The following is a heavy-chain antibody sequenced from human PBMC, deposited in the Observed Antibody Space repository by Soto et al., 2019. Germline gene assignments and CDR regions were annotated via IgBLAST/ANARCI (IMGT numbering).Heavy chain of an antibody. V-gene: IGHV3-21*01. J-gene: IGHJ4*02. CDR1: GFTFTSYS. CDR2: ISGSSDYI. Sequence: EVQLVESGGGLVKPGGSLRLSCAASGFTFTSYSMNWVRQAPGKGLEWLSSISGSSDYIYYVDSVKGRFTISRDNAKDSLYLQMSSLRAEDTAVYYCARDAGPKLGMLDVWGQGTLVTVSS. CDR3: ARDAGPKLGMLDV. D-gene: IGHD7-27*01.